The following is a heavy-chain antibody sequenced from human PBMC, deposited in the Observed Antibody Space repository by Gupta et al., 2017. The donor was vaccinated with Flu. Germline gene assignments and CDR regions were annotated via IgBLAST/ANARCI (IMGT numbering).Heavy chain of an antibody. J-gene: IGHJ6*03. CDR3: ARGDQLVRRSPGNHKQYYYYYYMDV. CDR2: IYYSGST. CDR1: GGSISSGSYY. Sequence: QVQLQESGPGLVKPSQTLSLTCTVSGGSISSGSYYCSWIRQPPGKALEWCGYIYYSGSTYYNPSLKSRVTISVDTSKNQFPLKLSSVTAADTAVYYCARGDQLVRRSPGNHKQYYYYYYMDVWGKGTTVTVSS. V-gene: IGHV4-31*03. D-gene: IGHD6-6*01.